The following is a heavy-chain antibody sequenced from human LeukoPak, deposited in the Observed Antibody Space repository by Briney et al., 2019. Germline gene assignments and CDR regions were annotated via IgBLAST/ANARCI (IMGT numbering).Heavy chain of an antibody. CDR3: ARENFYGMDV. Sequence: QPGGSLTLSCAASGFTFSRYWMNWVRQAPGKGLVWVSRISSDGSTTRYADSVKGRFTISRDNAKNTMYLQMNSLRAEDTAVYYCARENFYGMDVWGQGTTVTVSS. CDR2: ISSDGSTT. CDR1: GFTFSRYW. J-gene: IGHJ6*02. V-gene: IGHV3-74*01.